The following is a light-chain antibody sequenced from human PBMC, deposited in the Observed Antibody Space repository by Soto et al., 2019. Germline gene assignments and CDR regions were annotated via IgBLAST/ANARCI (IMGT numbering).Light chain of an antibody. J-gene: IGKJ5*01. CDR3: QHRMNWPLT. Sequence: EIVLTQSPGTVSLSPGERATLSCRASQSVSSYLLWYQQKPGQTPRLLIYDASNRATGIPARFSGSGSETDFTLTISSLEPEDFAVYYCQHRMNWPLTFGQGTRLEIK. CDR2: DAS. V-gene: IGKV3-11*01. CDR1: QSVSSY.